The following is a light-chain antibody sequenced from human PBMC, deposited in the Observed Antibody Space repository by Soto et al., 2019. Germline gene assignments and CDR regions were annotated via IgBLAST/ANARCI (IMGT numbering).Light chain of an antibody. J-gene: IGLJ1*01. Sequence: QLVLTQPPSASGTPGQRVTISCSGSSSNIGSNTVNWYQQLPGTAPKLLIYSNNQRPSGVPDRFSGSKSGTSASLAISGLQSEDEADYYCAAWDDSLNGGVFGTGTKLTVL. CDR3: AAWDDSLNGGV. CDR1: SSNIGSNT. V-gene: IGLV1-44*01. CDR2: SNN.